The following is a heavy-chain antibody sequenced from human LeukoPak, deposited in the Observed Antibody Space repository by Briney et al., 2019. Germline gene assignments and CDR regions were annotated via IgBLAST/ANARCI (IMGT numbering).Heavy chain of an antibody. V-gene: IGHV3-30*18. Sequence: GGSLRLSCAASGFTFSSYGMHLVRQAPGKGLEWVAVISYDGSNKYYADSVKGRFTISRDNSKNTLYLQMNSLRAEDTAVYSCAKDRAFDIWGQGTMVTVSS. CDR2: ISYDGSNK. CDR1: GFTFSSYG. J-gene: IGHJ3*02. CDR3: AKDRAFDI.